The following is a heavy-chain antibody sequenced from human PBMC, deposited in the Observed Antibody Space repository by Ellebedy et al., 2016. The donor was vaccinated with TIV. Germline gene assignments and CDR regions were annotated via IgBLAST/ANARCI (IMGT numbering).Heavy chain of an antibody. D-gene: IGHD3-16*01. J-gene: IGHJ6*02. Sequence: GESLKISXAASGFTFSRYDMHWVRQSTRKGLEWVASIDNAGDTYYPGSVKGRFTISRENAKNSLYLQMNSLRVEDTAEYYCTRFEIISGGGYGMDVWGQGTTVTVSS. CDR1: GFTFSRYD. CDR2: IDNAGDT. CDR3: TRFEIISGGGYGMDV. V-gene: IGHV3-13*01.